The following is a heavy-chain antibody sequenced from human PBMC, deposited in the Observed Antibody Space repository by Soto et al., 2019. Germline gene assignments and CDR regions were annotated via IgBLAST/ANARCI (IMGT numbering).Heavy chain of an antibody. CDR1: GGSISSSSYY. Sequence: SETLSLTCTVSGGSISSSSYYWGWIRQPPGKGLEWIGSIYYSGSTYYNPSLKSRVTISVDTSKNQFSLKLSSVTTADTAVYYCARDGSGSYPLYYYYYGMDVWGQGTTVTVSS. V-gene: IGHV4-39*07. CDR3: ARDGSGSYPLYYYYYGMDV. J-gene: IGHJ6*02. D-gene: IGHD1-26*01. CDR2: IYYSGST.